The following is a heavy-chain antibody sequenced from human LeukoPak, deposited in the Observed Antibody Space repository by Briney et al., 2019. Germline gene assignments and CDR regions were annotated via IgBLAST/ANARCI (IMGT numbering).Heavy chain of an antibody. D-gene: IGHD3-22*01. CDR3: ARVLLPLYGMDV. J-gene: IGHJ6*02. CDR1: GFTFSSSS. Sequence: PGGSLVLSCAASGFTFSSSSMNWVRQAPGMGLEWVSSISSSSSYIYYADSVKGRFTISRDNAKNSLYLQMNSLRAEDTAVYYCARVLLPLYGMDVWGQGTTVTVSS. CDR2: ISSSSSYI. V-gene: IGHV3-21*01.